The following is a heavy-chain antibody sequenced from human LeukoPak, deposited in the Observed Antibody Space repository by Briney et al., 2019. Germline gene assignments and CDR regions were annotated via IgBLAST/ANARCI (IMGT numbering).Heavy chain of an antibody. CDR2: MNPNSGNT. CDR1: GYTFTSYD. J-gene: IGHJ6*03. D-gene: IGHD3-3*01. CDR3: ARGTRAPTYYDFWSGYRQRYYYYYMDV. Sequence: APVKVSCKASGYTFTSYDINWVRRATGQGLEWMGWMNPNSGNTGYAQKFQGRVTMTRNTSISTAYMELSSLRSEDTAVYYCARGTRAPTYYDFWSGYRQRYYYYYMDVWGKGTTVTVSS. V-gene: IGHV1-8*01.